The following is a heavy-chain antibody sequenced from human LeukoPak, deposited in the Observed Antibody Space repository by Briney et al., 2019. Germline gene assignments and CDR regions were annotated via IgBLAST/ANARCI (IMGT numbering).Heavy chain of an antibody. J-gene: IGHJ4*02. Sequence: GGSLRLSCAASGFTFSSYGMHWVRQAPGKGLEWVAFIRYDGSNKYYADSVKGRFTISRDNSKNTLYLQMNSLRAEDTAVYYCARDTGDGYNYDYWGQGTLVTVSS. V-gene: IGHV3-30*02. CDR3: ARDTGDGYNYDY. CDR2: IRYDGSNK. D-gene: IGHD5-24*01. CDR1: GFTFSSYG.